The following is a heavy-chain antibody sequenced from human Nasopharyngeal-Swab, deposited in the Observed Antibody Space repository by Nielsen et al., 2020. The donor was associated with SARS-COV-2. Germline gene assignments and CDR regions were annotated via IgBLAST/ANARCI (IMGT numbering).Heavy chain of an antibody. V-gene: IGHV4-39*01. D-gene: IGHD3-22*01. CDR1: GCSFSCSSYY. CDR3: ASYYYDSSDYSYWFDP. CDR2: IYYSGTT. Sequence: ESLSLAWTVSGCSFSCSSYYWGWIRPPPGKGLEWIGSIYYSGTTYFNPSLKSRVTISVDTSKNQFSVKLSSVTAADTAVYYCASYYYDSSDYSYWFDPWGQGTLVTVSS. J-gene: IGHJ5*02.